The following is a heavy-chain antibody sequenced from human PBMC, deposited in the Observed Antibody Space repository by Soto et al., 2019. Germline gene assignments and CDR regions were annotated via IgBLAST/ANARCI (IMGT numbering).Heavy chain of an antibody. V-gene: IGHV4-30-2*01. J-gene: IGHJ5*02. Sequence: SETLSLTCAVSGGSISSGGYSWSWIRQPPGKGLEWIGYIYHSGSTYYNPSLKSRVTISVDRSKNQFSLKLSSVTAADTAVYYCAREGGGNSHTNWFDPWGQGTLVTVSS. CDR2: IYHSGST. D-gene: IGHD2-21*02. CDR3: AREGGGNSHTNWFDP. CDR1: GGSISSGGYS.